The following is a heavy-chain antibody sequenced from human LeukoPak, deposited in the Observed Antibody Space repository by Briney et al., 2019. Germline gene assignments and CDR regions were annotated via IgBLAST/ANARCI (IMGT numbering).Heavy chain of an antibody. Sequence: ASVKVSCKASGYIFTKYGIRWVRQAPGQGLEGMGWISAYNGNTNYAQKHQGRVTMTTDTSTTTAYMELGSLRSDDTAVYYCARDRSYYYDSHGYPEHSQHWGQGTLVTVPS. CDR3: ARDRSYYYDSHGYPEHSQH. CDR1: GYIFTKYG. V-gene: IGHV1-18*01. CDR2: ISAYNGNT. D-gene: IGHD3-22*01. J-gene: IGHJ1*01.